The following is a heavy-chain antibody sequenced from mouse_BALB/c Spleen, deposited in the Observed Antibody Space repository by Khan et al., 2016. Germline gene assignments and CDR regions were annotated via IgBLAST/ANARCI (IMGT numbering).Heavy chain of an antibody. J-gene: IGHJ4*01. CDR1: GYTFTDYY. D-gene: IGHD1-2*01. CDR3: ARSYYGYFAMDY. Sequence: QVQLQQSGTELPRPGASVKLSCKASGYTFTDYYLHWVKQRTGQGLEWIGEIFPGSGSTYYNEKFKGKASLTADTSSSTASMHLSSLTSEDSAVYFCARSYYGYFAMDYWGHGASVTVSS. CDR2: IFPGSGST. V-gene: IGHV1-77*01.